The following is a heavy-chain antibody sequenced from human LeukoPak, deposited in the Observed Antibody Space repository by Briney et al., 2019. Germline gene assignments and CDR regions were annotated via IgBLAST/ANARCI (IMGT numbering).Heavy chain of an antibody. V-gene: IGHV1-18*01. D-gene: IGHD5-18*01. J-gene: IGHJ4*02. CDR3: ATCGYSYGYYGY. CDR2: IGAYNGNT. CDR1: GYTFTSYG. Sequence: ASVKVSCKASGYTFTSYGISWVRQAPGQGLEWMGWIGAYNGNTNYAQKLQGRVTMTTDTSTSTAYMELRSLRSDDTAVYYCATCGYSYGYYGYWGQGTLVTVSS.